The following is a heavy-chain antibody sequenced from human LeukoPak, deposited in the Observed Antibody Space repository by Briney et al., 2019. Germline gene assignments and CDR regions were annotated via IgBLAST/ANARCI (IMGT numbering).Heavy chain of an antibody. J-gene: IGHJ3*02. CDR3: ARRSYYYDSSGYYVGAFDI. CDR2: IYTSGST. V-gene: IGHV4-4*07. CDR1: GGSISNYY. D-gene: IGHD3-22*01. Sequence: TASETLSLTCTVSGGSISNYYWSWIRQPAGKGLEWIGRIYTSGSTNYNPSLKSRVTMSVDTSKNQFSLKLSSVTAADTAVYYCARRSYYYDSSGYYVGAFDIWGQGTMVTVSS.